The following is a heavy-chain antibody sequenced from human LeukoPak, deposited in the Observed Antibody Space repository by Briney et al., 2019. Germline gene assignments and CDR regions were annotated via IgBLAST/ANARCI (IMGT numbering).Heavy chain of an antibody. Sequence: PSETLSLTCTVSGASISSYYWSWIRQPAGKGLEWIGRIYASGTTNYNPSLKSRVTMSVDTSKNQFSLNLSTVTAADTAMYYCARDIYYEGSGYTFDYWGQGTLVTVSS. CDR2: IYASGTT. J-gene: IGHJ4*02. D-gene: IGHD3-22*01. CDR3: ARDIYYEGSGYTFDY. CDR1: GASISSYY. V-gene: IGHV4-4*07.